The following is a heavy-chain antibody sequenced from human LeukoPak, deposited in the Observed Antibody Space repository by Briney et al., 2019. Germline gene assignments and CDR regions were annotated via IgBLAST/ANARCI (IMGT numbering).Heavy chain of an antibody. CDR1: GGSFSGCY. CDR2: INHSGST. D-gene: IGHD4-23*01. V-gene: IGHV4-34*01. Sequence: PSETLSLTCAVYGGSFSGCYWSWIRQPPGKGLEWIGEINHSGSTNYNPSLKSRVTISVDTSKNQFSLKLSSVTAADTAVYYCARGRRGTVVKGRYFDYWGQGTLVTVSS. CDR3: ARGRRGTVVKGRYFDY. J-gene: IGHJ4*02.